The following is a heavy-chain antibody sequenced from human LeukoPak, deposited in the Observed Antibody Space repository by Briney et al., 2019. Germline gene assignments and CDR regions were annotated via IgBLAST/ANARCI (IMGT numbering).Heavy chain of an antibody. CDR1: GYTFTNYH. CDR2: INPDTGDK. CDR3: ARTTSMTASGYDY. D-gene: IGHD2-21*02. V-gene: IGHV1-8*03. J-gene: IGHJ4*02. Sequence: ASVTVSCKASGYTFTNYHINWVRQASGQGLEWMTWINPDTGDKGYARKFQDRVTITTDTSISTAYMELSSLSSEDTAVYLCARTTSMTASGYDYWGQGTLVTVSS.